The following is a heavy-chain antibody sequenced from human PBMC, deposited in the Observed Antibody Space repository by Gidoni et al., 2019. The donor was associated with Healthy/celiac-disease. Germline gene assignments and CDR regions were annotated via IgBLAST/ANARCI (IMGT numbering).Heavy chain of an antibody. CDR2: IRSKPYGGTP. CDR1: GFTLGAYG. J-gene: IGHJ4*02. D-gene: IGHD3-22*01. V-gene: IGHV3-49*05. Sequence: EVQLVEPGGGLVKPGRSLRLSCTASGFTLGAYGMSWFRQAPGKGLEWVGFIRSKPYGGTPEYAASVKGRFTISRDDSKSIAYLQMNRLQTEDTAVYYCTGYYYDSSGSFDYWGQGTLVTVSS. CDR3: TGYYYDSSGSFDY.